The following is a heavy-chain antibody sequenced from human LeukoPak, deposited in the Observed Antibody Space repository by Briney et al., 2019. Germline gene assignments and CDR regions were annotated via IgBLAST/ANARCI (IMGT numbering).Heavy chain of an antibody. D-gene: IGHD5-18*01. CDR3: ARDPELWSIDY. CDR2: IIPILGIA. CDR1: GGTFSSYA. Sequence: SVKVSCKASGGTFSSYAISWVRQAPGQGLEWMGRIIPILGIANYAQKFQGRVTITADKSTSTAYMELSSLRSEDTAVYYCARDPELWSIDYWGQGTLVTVSS. V-gene: IGHV1-69*04. J-gene: IGHJ4*02.